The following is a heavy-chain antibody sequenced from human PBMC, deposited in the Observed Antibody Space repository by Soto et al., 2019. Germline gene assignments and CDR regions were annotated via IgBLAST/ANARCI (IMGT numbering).Heavy chain of an antibody. CDR1: GGTFSSYT. D-gene: IGHD2-2*01. J-gene: IGHJ4*02. Sequence: QVQLVQSGAEVKKPGSSVKVSCKASGGTFSSYTISWVRQAPGQGLEWMGRIIPILSIANYAQKFQGRVTITADKSTSTAYMELSSLRSEDTAVYYCARDAKYQVDYWGQGTLVTVSS. V-gene: IGHV1-69*08. CDR2: IIPILSIA. CDR3: ARDAKYQVDY.